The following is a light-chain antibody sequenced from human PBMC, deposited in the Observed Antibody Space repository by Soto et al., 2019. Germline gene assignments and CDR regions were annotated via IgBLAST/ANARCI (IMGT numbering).Light chain of an antibody. Sequence: EIVLTQSPATLSLSPGERATLSCRASQSVSSYLAWYQQKPGQAPRLLIYDASNRATGIPARFSGSGSGTDFTLTISSLEPEDFAIYYRQQRTHWPFTFGGGTKVDIK. V-gene: IGKV3-11*01. CDR2: DAS. J-gene: IGKJ4*01. CDR3: QQRTHWPFT. CDR1: QSVSSY.